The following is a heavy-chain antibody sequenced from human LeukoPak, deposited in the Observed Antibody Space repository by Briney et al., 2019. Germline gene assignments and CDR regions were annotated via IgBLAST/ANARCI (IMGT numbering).Heavy chain of an antibody. CDR1: GYTLTGYY. J-gene: IGHJ4*02. V-gene: IGHV1-2*06. CDR3: ARGARGTWAWGD. CDR2: INPNTGVP. Sequence: GASVKVSCKASGYTLTGYYLYWVRQAPGQGLEWLGRINPNTGVPNYAQKLQGRVTLTRDTNIRTAYLELRSMRSDDTAVYYCARGARGTWAWGDWGQGTLATVSS. D-gene: IGHD3-10*01.